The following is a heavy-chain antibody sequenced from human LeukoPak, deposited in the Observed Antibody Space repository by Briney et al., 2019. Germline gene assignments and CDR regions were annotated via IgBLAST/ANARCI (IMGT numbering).Heavy chain of an antibody. CDR1: GYTFTSYD. CDR2: MNPNSGNT. J-gene: IGHJ4*02. D-gene: IGHD3-3*01. V-gene: IGHV1-8*01. CDR3: TRVWSGYYVYCDY. Sequence: ASVKVSCKASGYTFTSYDINRVRQATGQGLEWMGWMNPNSGNTGYAQKCEGRVTMTRNTSISTAYMELSRLRSEGTAVYYCTRVWSGYYVYCDYWGQGALVTVSS.